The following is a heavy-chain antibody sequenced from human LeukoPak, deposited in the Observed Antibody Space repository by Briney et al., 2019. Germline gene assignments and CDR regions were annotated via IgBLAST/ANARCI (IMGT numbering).Heavy chain of an antibody. V-gene: IGHV3-66*01. Sequence: GGSLRLSCAASGFTVSSNYMSWVRQAPGKGLEWVSVIYSGGSTYYADSVKGRFTISRDNSKNTLYLQMNSLRVEDTAVYYCAKSWNYYDSSGDDALDIWGQGTMVTVSS. J-gene: IGHJ3*02. CDR1: GFTVSSNY. CDR3: AKSWNYYDSSGDDALDI. D-gene: IGHD3-22*01. CDR2: IYSGGST.